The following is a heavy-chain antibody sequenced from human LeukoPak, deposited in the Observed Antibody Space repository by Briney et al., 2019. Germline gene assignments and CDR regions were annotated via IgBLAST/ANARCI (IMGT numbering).Heavy chain of an antibody. CDR2: IRYDGSNK. CDR3: AKVGMVRGVYHFDY. D-gene: IGHD3-10*01. V-gene: IGHV3-30*02. CDR1: GFTFSSYG. Sequence: GGSLRLSCAASGFTFSSYGMHWVRQAPGKGLEWVAFIRYDGSNKYYADSVKGRFTISRDNSKNTLYLQMNSLSAEDTAVYYCAKVGMVRGVYHFDYWSQGTLVTVSS. J-gene: IGHJ4*02.